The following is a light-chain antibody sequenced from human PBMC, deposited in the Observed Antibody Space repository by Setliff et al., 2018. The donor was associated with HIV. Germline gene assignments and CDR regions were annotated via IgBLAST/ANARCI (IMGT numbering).Light chain of an antibody. CDR2: DVS. V-gene: IGLV2-14*01. CDR1: SSDVGGYNY. Sequence: QSALTQPASVSGSPGQSITISCTGTSSDVGGYNYVSWYQQHPGQAPKLMIYDVSKRPSGVSNRFSGSKSGNTASLTISGLQAEDGADYYCSSYTSSSTHVVFGGGTKVPVL. J-gene: IGLJ2*01. CDR3: SSYTSSSTHVV.